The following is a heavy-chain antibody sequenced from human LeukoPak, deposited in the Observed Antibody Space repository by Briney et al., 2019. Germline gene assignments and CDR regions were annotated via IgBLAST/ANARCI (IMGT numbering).Heavy chain of an antibody. D-gene: IGHD2-15*01. CDR2: IYYSGST. J-gene: IGHJ3*02. Sequence: SETLSLTCTVSGGSISSYYWSWIRQPPGKGLEWLGYIYYSGSTNYNPSLKSRVTISLDTSKNQFSLKLSSVTAADTAVYYCARRVVVVAANDKSDAFDMWGQGTVVTVSS. V-gene: IGHV4-59*01. CDR3: ARRVVVVAANDKSDAFDM. CDR1: GGSISSYY.